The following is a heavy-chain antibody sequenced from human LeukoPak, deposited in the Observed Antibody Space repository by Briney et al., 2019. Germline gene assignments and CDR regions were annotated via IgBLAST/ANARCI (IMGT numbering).Heavy chain of an antibody. D-gene: IGHD6-6*01. CDR3: VKRASDSSSSGWFDP. V-gene: IGHV3-64D*06. Sequence: GGSLRLSCSASGFTFSSYAMHWVRQAPGKGLEYVSAISSNGGSTYYADSVKGRFTISRDNSKNTLYLQMSSLRAEDTAVYYCVKRASDSSSSGWFDPWGQGTLVTVSS. J-gene: IGHJ5*02. CDR2: ISSNGGST. CDR1: GFTFSSYA.